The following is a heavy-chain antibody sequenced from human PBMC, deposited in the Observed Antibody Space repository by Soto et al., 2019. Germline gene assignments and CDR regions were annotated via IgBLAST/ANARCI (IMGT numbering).Heavy chain of an antibody. CDR3: ARARLRAVYAFDI. Sequence: SETLSLTCTVCGGSVSSGAYYWTWIRQRPGKGLEWIGYIYYSGSTYYSPSLKSRLSISLDTSKNQFSLRLSSVTAADTAMYYCARARLRAVYAFDIWGQGTMVTVS. J-gene: IGHJ3*02. D-gene: IGHD5-12*01. V-gene: IGHV4-31*03. CDR1: GGSVSSGAYY. CDR2: IYYSGST.